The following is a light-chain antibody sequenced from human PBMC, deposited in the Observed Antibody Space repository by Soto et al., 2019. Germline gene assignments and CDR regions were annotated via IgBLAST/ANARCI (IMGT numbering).Light chain of an antibody. CDR2: EGS. CDR1: SSDVGSYNL. Sequence: QSALTQPASVSGSPGQSITISCTGTSSDVGSYNLVSWYQQHPGKAPKLMIYEGSKRPSGVSNRFSGSKSGNTASLTISGLQAEDEADYYCQSYDISLSGSVFGGGTKLTVL. J-gene: IGLJ3*02. CDR3: QSYDISLSGSV. V-gene: IGLV2-23*01.